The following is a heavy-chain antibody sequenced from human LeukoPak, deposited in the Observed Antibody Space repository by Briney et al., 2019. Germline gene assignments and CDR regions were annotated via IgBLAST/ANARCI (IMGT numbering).Heavy chain of an antibody. V-gene: IGHV3-49*04. CDR3: SRMYSESSSWALDY. Sequence: GGSLRLSCTVSGFTFGAYALSWVRQAPGKGLEWVGFIRSKGYGGTTEYAASVKGRFTISRDDSKSIAYLQVNSLKTEDTAVYYCSRMYSESSSWALDYWGQGTLVTVS. D-gene: IGHD6-13*01. CDR1: GFTFGAYA. J-gene: IGHJ4*02. CDR2: IRSKGYGGTT.